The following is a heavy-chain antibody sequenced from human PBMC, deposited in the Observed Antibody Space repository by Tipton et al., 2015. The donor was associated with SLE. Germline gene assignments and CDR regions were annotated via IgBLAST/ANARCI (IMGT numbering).Heavy chain of an antibody. CDR3: AGDYGGNWFDP. CDR1: GGSISSGGYY. V-gene: IGHV4-31*03. CDR2: IYYSGST. Sequence: TLSLTCTVSGGSISSGGYYWSWIRQHPGKGLEWIGYIYYSGSTYYNPSLESRVTISVDTSKNQFSLKLSSVTAADTAVYYCAGDYGGNWFDPWGQGTLVTVSS. J-gene: IGHJ5*02. D-gene: IGHD4-23*01.